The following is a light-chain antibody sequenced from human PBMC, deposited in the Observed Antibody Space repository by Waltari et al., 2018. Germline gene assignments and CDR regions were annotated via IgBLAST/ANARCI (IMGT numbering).Light chain of an antibody. V-gene: IGKV1-39*01. CDR2: AAS. J-gene: IGKJ2*01. Sequence: DIQMTQSPASLSASVGDRVTITCRSSQSVGHYLNWYQQKPHQAPRLLIYAASTLQSGVPSRFSGSVSETHFTLTISPLQSEDFATYYCQHSSITPYTFGQGTKLEI. CDR1: QSVGHY. CDR3: QHSSITPYT.